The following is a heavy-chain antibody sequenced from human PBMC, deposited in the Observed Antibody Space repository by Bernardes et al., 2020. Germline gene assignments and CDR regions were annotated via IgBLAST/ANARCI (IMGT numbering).Heavy chain of an antibody. Sequence: GGSLRLSCAASGFTFRSYWMSWVRQAPGKGLEWVANIKQDGSEKYYVDSVKGRFTISRDNAKNSLYLQMNSLRAEDTAMYYCARDGHYSSSWYYYYMDVWGKGTTVTVSS. CDR1: GFTFRSYW. D-gene: IGHD6-13*01. V-gene: IGHV3-7*01. J-gene: IGHJ6*03. CDR3: ARDGHYSSSWYYYYMDV. CDR2: IKQDGSEK.